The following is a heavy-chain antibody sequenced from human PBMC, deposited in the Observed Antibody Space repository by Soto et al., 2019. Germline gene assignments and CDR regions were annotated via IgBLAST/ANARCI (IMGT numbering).Heavy chain of an antibody. Sequence: SETLSLTCAVSGGSISSGGYSWSWIRQPPGKGLEWIGYIYHSGSTYYNPSLKSRVTISVDRSKNQFSLKLSSVTAADTAVYYCARSTRTVTTFDYWGQGTLVTVS. J-gene: IGHJ4*02. D-gene: IGHD4-17*01. CDR1: GGSISSGGYS. CDR3: ARSTRTVTTFDY. CDR2: IYHSGST. V-gene: IGHV4-30-2*01.